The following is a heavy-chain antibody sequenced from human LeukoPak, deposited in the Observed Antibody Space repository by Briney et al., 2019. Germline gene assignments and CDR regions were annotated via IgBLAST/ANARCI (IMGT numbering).Heavy chain of an antibody. D-gene: IGHD4-17*01. J-gene: IGHJ5*02. Sequence: SETLSLTCTVSGGSISSGGYNWSWIRQPPGKGLEWIGYIYHSGSTYYNPSLKSRVTISVDGSKNQFSLKLSSVTAADTAVYYCARVLEDYGDYFWFDPWGQGTLVTVSS. CDR2: IYHSGST. CDR3: ARVLEDYGDYFWFDP. V-gene: IGHV4-30-2*01. CDR1: GGSISSGGYN.